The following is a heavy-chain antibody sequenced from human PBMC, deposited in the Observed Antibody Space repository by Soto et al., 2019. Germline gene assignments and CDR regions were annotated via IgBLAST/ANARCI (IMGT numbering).Heavy chain of an antibody. Sequence: GVSVEVSSEASGLSFASYCSRWVRQAPGQGLEWMGWISAYNGNTNYAQKFQGRVTITADESTSTAYMELSSLRSEDTAVYYCARDSQRGWVDYWGQGTLVNVSS. D-gene: IGHD5-12*01. V-gene: IGHV1-18*01. CDR1: GLSFASYC. J-gene: IGHJ4*02. CDR3: ARDSQRGWVDY. CDR2: ISAYNGNT.